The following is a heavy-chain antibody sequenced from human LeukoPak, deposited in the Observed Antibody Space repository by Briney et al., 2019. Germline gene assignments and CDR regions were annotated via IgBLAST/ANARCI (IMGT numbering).Heavy chain of an antibody. CDR2: ISGSGGST. CDR1: GFTFSSYG. D-gene: IGHD3-22*01. CDR3: AKRGYYDSSGYYGPFDY. V-gene: IGHV3-23*01. J-gene: IGHJ4*02. Sequence: GGSLRLSCAASGFTFSSYGMSWVRQAPGKGLEWVSGISGSGGSTYYADSVKGRFTISRDSSESTLYLQMNSLRTEDTAVYYCAKRGYYDSSGYYGPFDYWGQGTLVTVSS.